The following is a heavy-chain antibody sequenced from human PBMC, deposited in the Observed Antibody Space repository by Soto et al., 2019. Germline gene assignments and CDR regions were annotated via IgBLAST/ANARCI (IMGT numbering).Heavy chain of an antibody. CDR3: AKDPYDSLSGAFDI. CDR2: ISGSGGST. D-gene: IGHD3-22*01. Sequence: GSLRLCCAASGXTVSSYSMGWVCQAQGKGLEWVSYISGSGGSTYYADSVKGLFTISRDNSNNTLYLQMNSMRAEDTAVYYCAKDPYDSLSGAFDIWGQGTMVTVSS. V-gene: IGHV3-23*01. CDR1: GXTVSSYS. J-gene: IGHJ3*02.